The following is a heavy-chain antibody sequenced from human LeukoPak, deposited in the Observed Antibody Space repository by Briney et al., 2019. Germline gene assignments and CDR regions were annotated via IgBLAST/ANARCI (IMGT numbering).Heavy chain of an antibody. Sequence: GGSLRLSCVASGFTFSSYAMSWVRQAPGKGLEWVLAISGSGSSTYYADSVKGRFTISRDNSKNTLYLQMNSLRAEDTAVYYCARDHRGSGSRYYYYYMDVWGKGTTVTISS. CDR2: ISGSGSST. V-gene: IGHV3-23*01. J-gene: IGHJ6*03. CDR1: GFTFSSYA. CDR3: ARDHRGSGSRYYYYYMDV. D-gene: IGHD3-10*01.